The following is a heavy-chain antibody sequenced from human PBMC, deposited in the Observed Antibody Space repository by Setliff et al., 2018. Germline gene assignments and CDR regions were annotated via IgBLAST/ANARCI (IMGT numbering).Heavy chain of an antibody. Sequence: PSETLSLTCTVSGGSISSYYWSWIRQPPGKGLEWIGYIYYSGSTNYDPSLKSRVTISVDTSKNQFSLKLSSGTAADTAVYYCARHATRRYSSGLDPWGQGTM. D-gene: IGHD6-19*01. V-gene: IGHV4-59*08. CDR1: GGSISSYY. CDR2: IYYSGST. J-gene: IGHJ5*02. CDR3: ARHATRRYSSGLDP.